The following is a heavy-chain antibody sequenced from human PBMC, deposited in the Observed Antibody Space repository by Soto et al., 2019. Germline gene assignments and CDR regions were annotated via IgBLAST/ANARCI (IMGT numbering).Heavy chain of an antibody. CDR3: ARGDKHYDSSGYYFGYYYYGLDI. V-gene: IGHV1-46*01. CDR2: INPSGGST. D-gene: IGHD3-22*01. CDR1: GYTFTSYY. Sequence: ASVKVSCKASGYTFTSYYMHWVRQAPGQGLEWMGIINPSGGSTSYAQKFQGRVTMTRDTSTSTVYMELSSLRPEDTAVYYCARGDKHYDSSGYYFGYYYYGLDIWGQGTTVTLSS. J-gene: IGHJ6*02.